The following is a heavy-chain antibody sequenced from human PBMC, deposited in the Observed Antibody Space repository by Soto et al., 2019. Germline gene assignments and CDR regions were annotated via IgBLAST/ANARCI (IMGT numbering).Heavy chain of an antibody. CDR1: GGSISSGGYY. D-gene: IGHD2-2*01. Sequence: PSETLSLTCTVSGGSISSGGYYWSWIRQHPGKGLEWIGYIYYSGSTYYNPSLKSRVTISVDTPKNQFSLKLSSVTAADTAVYYCARDPLGYCISTSCLQGDYYYGMDVWGQGTTVTVSS. J-gene: IGHJ6*02. V-gene: IGHV4-31*03. CDR2: IYYSGST. CDR3: ARDPLGYCISTSCLQGDYYYGMDV.